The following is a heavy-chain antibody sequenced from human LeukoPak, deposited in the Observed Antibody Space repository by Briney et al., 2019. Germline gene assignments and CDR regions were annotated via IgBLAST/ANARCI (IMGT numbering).Heavy chain of an antibody. CDR2: IGGSGGST. D-gene: IGHD1-26*01. CDR3: ARAYSERYGLGYYYMDV. Sequence: GGSLRLSCAASGFTFSSYAMSWVRQAPGKGLEWVSAIGGSGGSTYYADSLKGRFSISRDNAKESLYLQMNSLRAEDTAVYYCARAYSERYGLGYYYMDVWGKGTTVTISS. J-gene: IGHJ6*03. V-gene: IGHV3-23*01. CDR1: GFTFSSYA.